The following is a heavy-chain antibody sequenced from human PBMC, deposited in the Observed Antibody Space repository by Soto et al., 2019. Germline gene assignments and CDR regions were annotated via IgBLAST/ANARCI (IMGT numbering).Heavy chain of an antibody. CDR1: GGTFSSYA. CDR2: IIPIFGTA. CDR3: ARDRDHYYGSVPYGMDV. Sequence: ASVKVSCKASGGTFSSYAISWVRQAPGQGLEWMGGIIPIFGTANYAQKSQGRVTITADESTSTAYMELSSLRSEDTAVYYCARDRDHYYGSVPYGMDVWGQGTTVTVSS. J-gene: IGHJ6*02. V-gene: IGHV1-69*13. D-gene: IGHD3-10*01.